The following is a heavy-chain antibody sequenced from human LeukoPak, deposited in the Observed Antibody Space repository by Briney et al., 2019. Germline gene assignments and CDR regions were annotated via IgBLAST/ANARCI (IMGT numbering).Heavy chain of an antibody. D-gene: IGHD6-19*01. CDR1: GFSLSDHY. J-gene: IGHJ4*02. CDR2: SRIKADSYIT. Sequence: GGSLRLSCAASGFSLSDHYMDWVHQAPGKELEWVARSRIKADSYITQYAASVKGRFIISRDDSKNSLYLQMNSLKTEDTAVYYCTRVKGKQWLVLFYYFDYWGQGTLVTVSS. V-gene: IGHV3-72*01. CDR3: TRVKGKQWLVLFYYFDY.